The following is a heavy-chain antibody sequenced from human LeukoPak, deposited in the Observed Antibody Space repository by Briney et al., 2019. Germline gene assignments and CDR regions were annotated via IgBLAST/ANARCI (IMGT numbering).Heavy chain of an antibody. D-gene: IGHD5-24*01. CDR2: INTNTGNP. CDR1: GYSFSNYA. V-gene: IGHV7-4-1*02. Sequence: GASVKVSCKASGYSFSNYAMNWVRQAPGQGLEWMGWINTNTGNPTYAQGFTGQFVFSLDTSVSTAYLQISSLKAEDTAVYYCARERWLQSYYFDYWGQGTLVTVSS. CDR3: ARERWLQSYYFDY. J-gene: IGHJ4*02.